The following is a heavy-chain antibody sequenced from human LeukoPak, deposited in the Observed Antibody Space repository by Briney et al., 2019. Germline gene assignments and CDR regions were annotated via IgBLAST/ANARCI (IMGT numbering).Heavy chain of an antibody. Sequence: PSETLSLTCAVYGGSFSGYYWSWIRQPPGKGLEWIGEINHSGSTNYNPSLKSRVTIPVDTSKNQFSLKLSSVTAADTAVYYRARGEVAVAGTDFDYWGQGTLVTVSS. D-gene: IGHD6-19*01. V-gene: IGHV4-34*01. CDR2: INHSGST. CDR3: ARGEVAVAGTDFDY. CDR1: GGSFSGYY. J-gene: IGHJ4*02.